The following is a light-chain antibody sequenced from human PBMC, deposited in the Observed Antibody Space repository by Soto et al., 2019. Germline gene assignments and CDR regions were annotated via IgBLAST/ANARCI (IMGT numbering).Light chain of an antibody. CDR3: QQRGNWPLT. J-gene: IGKJ4*01. CDR2: DAS. Sequence: EIVLTQSPATLSLSPGESATLSCRASQSVSTFLAWYQQKPGQAPRLLIYDASKRATGIPARFSGSGSVTDFTLTISSLDPEDFAVYYCQQRGNWPLTFGGGTKVDI. CDR1: QSVSTF. V-gene: IGKV3-11*01.